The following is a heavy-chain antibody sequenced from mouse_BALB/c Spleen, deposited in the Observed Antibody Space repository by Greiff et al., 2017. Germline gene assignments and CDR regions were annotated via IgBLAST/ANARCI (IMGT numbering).Heavy chain of an antibody. CDR2: IDPSDSYT. V-gene: IGHV1-69*02. J-gene: IGHJ3*01. CDR1: GYTFTSYW. Sequence: QVQLQQPGAELVKPGASVKLSCKASGYTFTSYWIHWVKQRPGQGLEWIGEIDPSDSYTNYNQKFKGKATLTVDKSSSTAYMQLSSLTSEDSAVYYCARRGFAYWGQGTLVTVSA. CDR3: ARRGFAY.